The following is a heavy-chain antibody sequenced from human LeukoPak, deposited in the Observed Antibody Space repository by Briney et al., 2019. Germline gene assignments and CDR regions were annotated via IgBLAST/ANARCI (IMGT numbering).Heavy chain of an antibody. Sequence: GESLQISCKGAGNSFTSYWIAWGRRMPGKGLEWRGIIYPGDSHTRYSPSFQGQGTISADKSISTAYLQWSSLKASDTAMYYCARHAVNDGYRRHNDYWGQGTLVTVSS. CDR3: ARHAVNDGYRRHNDY. V-gene: IGHV5-51*01. J-gene: IGHJ4*02. CDR2: IYPGDSHT. CDR1: GNSFTSYW. D-gene: IGHD5-24*01.